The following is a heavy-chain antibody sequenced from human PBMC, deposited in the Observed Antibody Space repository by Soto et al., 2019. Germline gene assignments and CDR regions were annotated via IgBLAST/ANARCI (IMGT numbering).Heavy chain of an antibody. CDR2: ISSSSRYI. D-gene: IGHD4-17*01. V-gene: IGHV3-21*01. CDR1: GFTFNTYS. CDR3: ARDLNTVTTAYFQH. J-gene: IGHJ1*01. Sequence: GGSLRLSCAASGFTFNTYSMNWARQAPGKGLEWVSSISSSSRYIYYADSVKGRFTISRDNAKNSLYLQMNSLRAEDTAVYYCARDLNTVTTAYFQHWGQGTLVTVSS.